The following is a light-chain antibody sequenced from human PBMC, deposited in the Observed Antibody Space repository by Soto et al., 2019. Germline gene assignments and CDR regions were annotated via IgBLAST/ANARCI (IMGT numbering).Light chain of an antibody. Sequence: EIVLTQSPGTLSLSPGERATLSCRASQSVSSSYLAWYQQKPGQAPRLLIYGASSRATGIPDWFSGSGSGTDFTFIIIRLEPEDFAVYYCNQYSSSPPISFGQGTRLEI. CDR2: GAS. J-gene: IGKJ5*01. CDR3: NQYSSSPPIS. CDR1: QSVSSSY. V-gene: IGKV3-20*01.